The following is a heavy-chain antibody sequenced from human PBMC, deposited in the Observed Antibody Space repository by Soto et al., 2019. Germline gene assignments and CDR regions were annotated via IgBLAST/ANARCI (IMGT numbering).Heavy chain of an antibody. CDR3: AREGGVPVWFDP. CDR1: GGTFSSYA. V-gene: IGHV1-69*12. Sequence: QVQLVQSGAEVKKPGSSVKVACKASGGTFSSYAISWVRQAPGQGLEWMGGIIPIFGTTKNAQKFQGRVTIPADDSTSTAYMELSSLRSEVTAVYYCAREGGVPVWFDPWGQGTLVTVSS. J-gene: IGHJ5*02. D-gene: IGHD1-1*01. CDR2: IIPIFGTT.